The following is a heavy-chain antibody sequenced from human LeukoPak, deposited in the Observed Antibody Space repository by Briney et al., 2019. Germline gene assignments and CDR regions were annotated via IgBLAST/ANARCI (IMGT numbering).Heavy chain of an antibody. V-gene: IGHV4-59*01. J-gene: IGHJ4*02. CDR3: ARYQNSFEY. CDR2: IYYSGST. CDR1: GGSISSYY. Sequence: PSETLSLTCAVSGGSISSYYWSWIRQPPGKGLEWIGYIYYSGSTNYNPSLKSRVTISVDTSKNQFSLKLSSVTAADTAVYYCARYQNSFEYWGQGTLVTVSS.